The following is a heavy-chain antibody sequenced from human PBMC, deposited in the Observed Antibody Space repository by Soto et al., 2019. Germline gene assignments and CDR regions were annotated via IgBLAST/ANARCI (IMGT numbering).Heavy chain of an antibody. J-gene: IGHJ5*02. CDR3: ARDRGVESSSWYPVSWFDP. V-gene: IGHV1-18*01. Sequence: QVQLVQSGAEVKKPGASVKVSCKASGYTFTSYGISWVRQAPGQGLEWMGWISAYNGNTNYAQKLQGRVTMTTDTPTSTAYMELRSLRSDDTAVYYCARDRGVESSSWYPVSWFDPWGQGTLVTVSS. CDR1: GYTFTSYG. CDR2: ISAYNGNT. D-gene: IGHD6-13*01.